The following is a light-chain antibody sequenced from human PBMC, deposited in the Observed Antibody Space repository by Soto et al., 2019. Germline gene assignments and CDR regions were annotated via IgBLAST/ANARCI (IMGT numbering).Light chain of an antibody. J-gene: IGKJ1*01. CDR1: QSVSNN. Sequence: EILMTQSPVTLSVSPGERATLSCRASQSVSNNLAWYQQKPGQGPRLLIYGATTRATGIPARFSGSGSGTEFTLTVSSLQSEDSAIYHCQQYNNWPPGTFGQGTKVEIK. V-gene: IGKV3-15*01. CDR2: GAT. CDR3: QQYNNWPPGT.